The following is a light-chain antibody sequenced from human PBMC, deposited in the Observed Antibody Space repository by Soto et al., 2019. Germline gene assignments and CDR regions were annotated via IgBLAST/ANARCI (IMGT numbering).Light chain of an antibody. CDR3: QQPNSYPIT. J-gene: IGKJ5*01. CDR1: PVISSY. CDR2: AAS. V-gene: IGKV1-9*01. Sequence: DIQLTQSPSFLSASVGDRVTITCRASPVISSYLAWYQQKPGKAPKLLIYAASTLQSGVPSRFSGSWSGTEFTLTSSSLEPEDFANYYCQQPNSYPITFGQGTRLEIK.